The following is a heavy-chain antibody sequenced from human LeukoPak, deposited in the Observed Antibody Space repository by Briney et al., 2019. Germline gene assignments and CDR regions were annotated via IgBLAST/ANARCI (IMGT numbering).Heavy chain of an antibody. CDR1: GYSIRCGHY. CDR2: IYHSGST. V-gene: IGHV4-38-2*01. CDR3: AAWTIFGLVTLFDY. Sequence: PSETLSLTCAGSGYSIRCGHYWGWIRQPPGKGLEWIGNIYHSGSTYYNPSLKSRVTISVDTSKNQFSLKLSSVTAADTDVQYCAAWTIFGLVTLFDYWGQGTLVTVSS. J-gene: IGHJ4*02. D-gene: IGHD3-3*01.